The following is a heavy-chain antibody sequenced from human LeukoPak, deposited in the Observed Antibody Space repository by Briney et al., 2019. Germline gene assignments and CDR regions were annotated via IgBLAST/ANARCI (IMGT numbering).Heavy chain of an antibody. V-gene: IGHV3-21*01. CDR1: GFTFSDYT. CDR3: AELGITMIGGV. Sequence: GGSLRLSCAASGFTFSDYTMNWVRQAPGKGLEWVSSISSSSSYIYYADSVKGRFSISRDNPKNSLSLQMNSLRAEDTAVYYCAELGITMIGGVWGKGTTVTISS. D-gene: IGHD3-10*02. J-gene: IGHJ6*04. CDR2: ISSSSSYI.